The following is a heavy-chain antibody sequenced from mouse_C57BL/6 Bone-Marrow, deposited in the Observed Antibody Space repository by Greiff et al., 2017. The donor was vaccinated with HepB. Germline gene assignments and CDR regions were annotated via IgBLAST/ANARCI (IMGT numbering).Heavy chain of an antibody. CDR2: IYPGSGNT. CDR3: ATGVIYYYGSSLLTEYFDV. J-gene: IGHJ1*03. D-gene: IGHD1-1*01. V-gene: IGHV1-76*01. CDR1: GYTFTDYY. Sequence: QVQLQQSGAELVRPGASVKLSCKASGYTFTDYYINWVKQRPGQGLEWIARIYPGSGNTYYNEKFKGKATLTAEKSSSTAYMQLSSLTSEDSAVYFCATGVIYYYGSSLLTEYFDVWGTGTTVTVSS.